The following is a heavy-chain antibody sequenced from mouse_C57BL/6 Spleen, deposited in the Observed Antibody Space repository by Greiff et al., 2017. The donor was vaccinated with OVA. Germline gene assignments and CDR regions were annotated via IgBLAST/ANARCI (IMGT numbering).Heavy chain of an antibody. Sequence: EVQLVETGGGLVQPGGSRGLSCEGSGFTFSGFWMSWVRQTPGKTLEWIGDINSDGSAINYAPSIKDRFTIFRDNDKSTLYLQMSNVRSEDTATYFCMRYAEYWYFDVWGTGTTVTVSS. J-gene: IGHJ1*03. V-gene: IGHV11-2*01. CDR1: GFTFSGFW. CDR2: INSDGSAI. CDR3: MRYAEYWYFDV.